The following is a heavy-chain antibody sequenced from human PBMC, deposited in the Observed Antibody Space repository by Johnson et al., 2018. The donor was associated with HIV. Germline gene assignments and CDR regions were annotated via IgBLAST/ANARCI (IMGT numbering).Heavy chain of an antibody. CDR2: MYSGGST. CDR3: ARGHMVRGVTHAFDI. J-gene: IGHJ3*02. V-gene: IGHV3-66*01. Sequence: MQLVESGGGLVQPGGSLRLSCVASGFTVSGNYMSWVRQAPGKGLEWVSVMYSGGSTYYADSMKGRFTISRDNSKNTLYLQMNSLRAEDTAVYYCARGHMVRGVTHAFDIWGQGTMVTVSS. CDR1: GFTVSGNY. D-gene: IGHD3-10*01.